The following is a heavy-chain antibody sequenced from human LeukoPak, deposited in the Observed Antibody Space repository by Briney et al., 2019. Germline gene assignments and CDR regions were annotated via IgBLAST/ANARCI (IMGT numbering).Heavy chain of an antibody. Sequence: SETLSLTCTVSGGSITSYYRSWIRQSPGKGLEWIGFMCYSGTTNYNPSLKSRVTISLGMSKNQFSLKLSSVTAADTAVYYCARLPMAVTPHVDYWGRGTLVTVSS. CDR1: GGSITSYY. CDR2: MCYSGTT. D-gene: IGHD2-21*02. CDR3: ARLPMAVTPHVDY. V-gene: IGHV4-59*01. J-gene: IGHJ4*02.